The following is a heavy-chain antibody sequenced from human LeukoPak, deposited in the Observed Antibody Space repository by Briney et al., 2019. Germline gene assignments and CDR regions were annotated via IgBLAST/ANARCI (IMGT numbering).Heavy chain of an antibody. CDR3: TSGFPRSGGLDY. Sequence: GGSLRLSCAASGFTFSSDWMSWVRQAPGKGREWVVNIKQDGSERNYVASVKDRFTISRDKATNSLYMQLNSLKTADTAVCYCTSGFPRSGGLDYWGQGTLVTVSS. CDR2: IKQDGSER. J-gene: IGHJ4*02. D-gene: IGHD1-26*01. V-gene: IGHV3-7*03. CDR1: GFTFSSDW.